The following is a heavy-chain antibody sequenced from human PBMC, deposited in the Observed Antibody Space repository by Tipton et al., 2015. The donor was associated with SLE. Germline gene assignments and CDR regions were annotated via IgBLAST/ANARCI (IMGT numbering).Heavy chain of an antibody. CDR3: TRGGRGDGANPFDP. CDR1: RGSFSGYY. J-gene: IGHJ5*02. V-gene: IGHV4-34*01. D-gene: IGHD4/OR15-4a*01. Sequence: TLSLTCAVYRGSFSGYYWSWIRRPPGKGLEWIGETTHSGKTNNNPSLKSRFTISADTSKNQFSLKLTSVTVADTAVYYCTRGGRGDGANPFDPWGQGTLVTVSS. CDR2: TTHSGKT.